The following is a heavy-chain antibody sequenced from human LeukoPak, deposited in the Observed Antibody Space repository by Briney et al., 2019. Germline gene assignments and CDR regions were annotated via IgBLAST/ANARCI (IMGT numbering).Heavy chain of an antibody. CDR3: ARHEYSGTYYGLSWFDP. CDR2: IYYSGST. V-gene: IGHV4-39*01. J-gene: IGHJ5*02. CDR1: GGSISSSGYY. Sequence: PSETLSLTCTVSGGSISSSGYYWGWIRQPPGKGLEWIASIYYSGSTYYNPSLKSRVTISVDTSKNQLSLKLSSLTAADTAVYYCARHEYSGTYYGLSWFDPWGQGTLVTVSS. D-gene: IGHD1-26*01.